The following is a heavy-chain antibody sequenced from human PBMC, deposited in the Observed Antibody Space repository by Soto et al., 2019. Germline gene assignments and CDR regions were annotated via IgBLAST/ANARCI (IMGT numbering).Heavy chain of an antibody. Sequence: ASVKVSCKASGYIFTTYSITWVRQAPGQGLEWMGWVSASNGKTNYAQKFEDRVTMTTDTSTTTAYMELRNLRSDDTAVYYCAREDFGVYARWFDPWGQGTLVTVSS. CDR2: VSASNGKT. V-gene: IGHV1-18*04. CDR3: AREDFGVYARWFDP. CDR1: GYIFTTYS. D-gene: IGHD2-2*01. J-gene: IGHJ5*02.